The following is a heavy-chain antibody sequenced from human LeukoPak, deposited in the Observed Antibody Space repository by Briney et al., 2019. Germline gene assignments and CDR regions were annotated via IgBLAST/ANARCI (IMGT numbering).Heavy chain of an antibody. CDR3: ARRERLGYSYGRGTLDI. D-gene: IGHD5-18*01. CDR1: GILLISNF. J-gene: IGHJ3*02. Sequence: GGSLRLSCVASGILLISNFMSWVRQARGKGLECGSFIYSTGNTYYADSLKGRVTISRDNSRNTLYLQMNSLRVEDTAVYYCARRERLGYSYGRGTLDIWGQGTMVTVSS. V-gene: IGHV3-66*01. CDR2: IYSTGNT.